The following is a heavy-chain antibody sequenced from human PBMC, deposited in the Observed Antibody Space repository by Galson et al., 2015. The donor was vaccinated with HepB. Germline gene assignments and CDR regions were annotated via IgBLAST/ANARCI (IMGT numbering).Heavy chain of an antibody. D-gene: IGHD2-2*01. J-gene: IGHJ4*02. V-gene: IGHV3-48*03. Sequence: SLRLSCAASGFTFSSYEMNWVRQAPGKGLEWVSYISSSGSTMYYADSVKGRFTISRDNAKNSLYLQMNSLRAEDTAVYYCAREASWGYWGQGTLVTVSS. CDR3: AREASWGY. CDR1: GFTFSSYE. CDR2: ISSSGSTM.